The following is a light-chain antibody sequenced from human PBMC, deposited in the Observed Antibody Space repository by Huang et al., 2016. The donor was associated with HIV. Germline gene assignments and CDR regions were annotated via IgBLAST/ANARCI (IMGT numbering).Light chain of an antibody. Sequence: EVLLTQAPATLSLFPGERASLSCWASQDVTNYLACYQQKPGQPPRLLISDSSNMATGVPPRFSGSGSGTDFTLTISSLEPGDSAVYYCQQRGSWPPTFGQGTRLEIK. J-gene: IGKJ5*01. CDR3: QQRGSWPPT. CDR1: QDVTNY. CDR2: DSS. V-gene: IGKV3-11*01.